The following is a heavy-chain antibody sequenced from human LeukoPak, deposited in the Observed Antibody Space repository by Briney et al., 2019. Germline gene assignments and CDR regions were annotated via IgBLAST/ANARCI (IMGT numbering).Heavy chain of an antibody. V-gene: IGHV4-39*07. J-gene: IGHJ6*03. CDR1: GGSISSYY. Sequence: PSETLSLTCTVSGGSISSYYWSWIRQPPGKGLEWIGSIYYSGSTYYNPSLKSRVTISVDTSKNQFSLKLSSVTAADTAVYYCARVPRSYYYYYMDVWGKGTTVTVSS. CDR3: ARVPRSYYYYYMDV. CDR2: IYYSGST.